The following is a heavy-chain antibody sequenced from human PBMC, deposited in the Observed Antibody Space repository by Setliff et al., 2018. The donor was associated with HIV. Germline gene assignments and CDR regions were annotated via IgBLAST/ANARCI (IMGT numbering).Heavy chain of an antibody. D-gene: IGHD6-13*01. V-gene: IGHV4-34*01. CDR1: GGSLSGHY. CDR3: VTSSSWSSRLNF. Sequence: SETLSLTCAVYGGSLSGHYWTWIRQPPGEGLEWIGEINHSGKTNYNPSLKSRVTISVDTSKNQFSLKVTAVTAADTAVYYCVTSSSWSSRLNFWGQGMLVTVSS. J-gene: IGHJ4*02. CDR2: INHSGKT.